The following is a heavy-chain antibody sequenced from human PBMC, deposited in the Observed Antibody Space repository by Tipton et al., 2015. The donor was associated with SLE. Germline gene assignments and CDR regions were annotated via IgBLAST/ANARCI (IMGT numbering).Heavy chain of an antibody. CDR3: AKGAGSGFDY. CDR2: ISWNSGSI. CDR1: GFTFDDYA. Sequence: RSLRLSCAASGFTFDDYAIHWVRQVPGKGLEWVSGISWNSGSIGYADSVRGRFTISRDNAKNSLYLQMNSLRVEDTAVYYCAKGAGSGFDYWGQGTLVTVSS. V-gene: IGHV3-9*01. J-gene: IGHJ4*02. D-gene: IGHD3-10*01.